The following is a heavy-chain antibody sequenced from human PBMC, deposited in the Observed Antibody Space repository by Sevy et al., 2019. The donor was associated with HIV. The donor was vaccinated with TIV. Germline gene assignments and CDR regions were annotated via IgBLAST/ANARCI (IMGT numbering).Heavy chain of an antibody. D-gene: IGHD1-26*01. Sequence: GGSLRLSCAASGFASGFTFSSFAMSWVRQLPGKGLEWVSTINGRGGSTYYADSVKGRFTLSRDNSNNALFLQMDSLTPEDTALCYCARPTPRSAPSSAAFFDSWGHGTLVTVSS. CDR1: GFTFSSFA. J-gene: IGHJ4*01. V-gene: IGHV3-23*01. CDR2: INGRGGST. CDR3: ARPTPRSAPSSAAFFDS.